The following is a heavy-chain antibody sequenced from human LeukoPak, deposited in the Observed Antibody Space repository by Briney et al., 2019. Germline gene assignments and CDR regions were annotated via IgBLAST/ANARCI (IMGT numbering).Heavy chain of an antibody. J-gene: IGHJ4*02. D-gene: IGHD3-10*01. V-gene: IGHV1-2*02. Sequence: GASVTVSCKASGYTFTGYFMHWVRQAPGQGLERVGWINPNGGGSNCAQKFQGRISMTRDTSISTAYVELSSLRSDDTAVYYCARAGPIYSHSGRQAKVDDPEFDYWGQGALVTVSS. CDR1: GYTFTGYF. CDR3: ARAGPIYSHSGRQAKVDDPEFDY. CDR2: INPNGGGS.